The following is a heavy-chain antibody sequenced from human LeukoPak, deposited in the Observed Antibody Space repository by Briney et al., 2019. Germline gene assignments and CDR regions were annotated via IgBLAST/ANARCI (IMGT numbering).Heavy chain of an antibody. D-gene: IGHD6-19*01. CDR1: GITFSSST. J-gene: IGHJ4*02. CDR3: ARVPGPIALAGNYFDY. V-gene: IGHV3-30*04. Sequence: GGSLRLSCAASGITFSSSTMHWVRQAPGKGLEWVALISYDGNNKYYQDSVKGRFTISRDNSKSTLYLQMNSLRAEDTAVYYCARVPGPIALAGNYFDYWGQGTLVTVSS. CDR2: ISYDGNNK.